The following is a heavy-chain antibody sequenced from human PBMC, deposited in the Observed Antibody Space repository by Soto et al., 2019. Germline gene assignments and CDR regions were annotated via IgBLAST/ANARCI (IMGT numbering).Heavy chain of an antibody. CDR2: IIPIFGTA. Sequence: SVKVSCKASGGTFSSYAISWVRQAPGQGLEWMGGIIPIFGTANYAQKFQGRVTITADKSTSTAYMELSSLRSEDTAVYYCARPHLSGSYGDSNWFDPWGQGTLLTVSS. D-gene: IGHD4-17*01. CDR1: GGTFSSYA. J-gene: IGHJ5*02. CDR3: ARPHLSGSYGDSNWFDP. V-gene: IGHV1-69*06.